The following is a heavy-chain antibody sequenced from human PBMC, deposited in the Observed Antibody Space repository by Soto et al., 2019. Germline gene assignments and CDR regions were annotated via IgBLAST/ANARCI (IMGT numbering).Heavy chain of an antibody. Sequence: QVQLQESGPGLVKPSETLSLTCTVSGGSISSYYWSWIRQPPGKGLEWIEYMYYSGSTNYNPSLTRRVTMSVDTGQHQFLLKPSSVTAADTAVYYCARVGGGRGSGIYYLYYYYYMDVGGKGTTVTVSS. CDR1: GGSISSYY. D-gene: IGHD3-10*01. V-gene: IGHV4-59*01. CDR3: ARVGGGRGSGIYYLYYYYYMDV. J-gene: IGHJ6*03. CDR2: MYYSGST.